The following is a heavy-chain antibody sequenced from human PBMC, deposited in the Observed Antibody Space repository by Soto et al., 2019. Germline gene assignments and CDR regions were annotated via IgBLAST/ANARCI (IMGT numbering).Heavy chain of an antibody. CDR2: IDPSDAYT. V-gene: IGHV5-10-1*01. CDR1: GYSFSSYW. D-gene: IGHD2-2*01. CDR3: ARRYCSSTSCPSNYYGLDV. J-gene: IGHJ6*02. Sequence: PGESLKISCKGFGYSFSSYWFSWVRQMPGKGLEWMGRIDPSDAYTNYSPSFQGHVTISTDKAISTAYLQWSSLRASDTAMYYCARRYCSSTSCPSNYYGLDVWGQGTTVTVSS.